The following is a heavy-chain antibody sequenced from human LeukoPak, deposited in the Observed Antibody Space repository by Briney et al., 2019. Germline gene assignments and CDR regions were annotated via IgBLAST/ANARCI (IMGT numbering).Heavy chain of an antibody. CDR3: ARDVGASNFDY. CDR2: IYSSGAT. V-gene: IGHV4-4*07. CDR1: GDSISSYY. J-gene: IGHJ4*02. D-gene: IGHD1-26*01. Sequence: SETLSLTCSVSGDSISSYYWSWIRQPAGKGLEWIGRIYSSGATKYSASLKSRVTISVDKSKSQLSLKLRSVTAADTAVYYCARDVGASNFDYWGQGTLVTVSS.